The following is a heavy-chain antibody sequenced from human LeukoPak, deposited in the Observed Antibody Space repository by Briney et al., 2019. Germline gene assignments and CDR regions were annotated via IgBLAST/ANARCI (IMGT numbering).Heavy chain of an antibody. D-gene: IGHD3-9*01. V-gene: IGHV1-18*01. Sequence: ASVKVSCKASGCTFTSYGISWVRQAPGQGLEWMGWISAYNGNTNYAQKLQGRVTMTTDTSTSTAYMELRSLRSDDTAVYYCARWGNDWDRLYYFGYWGQGTLVTVSS. CDR2: ISAYNGNT. CDR3: ARWGNDWDRLYYFGY. CDR1: GCTFTSYG. J-gene: IGHJ4*02.